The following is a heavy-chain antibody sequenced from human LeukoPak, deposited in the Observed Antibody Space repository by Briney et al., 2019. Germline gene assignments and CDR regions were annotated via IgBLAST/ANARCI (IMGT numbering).Heavy chain of an antibody. CDR2: IYYSGST. CDR3: ARVLVATGYYFDY. V-gene: IGHV4-59*01. Sequence: SETLSLTCTVSGGSISSYYWSWIRQPPGKGLEWIGYIYYSGSTNYNPPLKSRVTISVDTSKNQFSLKLSSVTAADTAVYYCARVLVATGYYFDYWGQGTLVTVSS. D-gene: IGHD5-12*01. CDR1: GGSISSYY. J-gene: IGHJ4*02.